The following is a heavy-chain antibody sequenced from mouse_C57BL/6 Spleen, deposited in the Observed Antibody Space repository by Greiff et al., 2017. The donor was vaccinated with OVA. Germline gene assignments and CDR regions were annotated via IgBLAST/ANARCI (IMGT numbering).Heavy chain of an antibody. D-gene: IGHD1-1*01. CDR2: INPNTGGT. CDR1: GYTFTDYY. CDR3: ARWGLSYYGSSERVVDY. J-gene: IGHJ2*01. V-gene: IGHV1-26*01. Sequence: VQLQQSGPELVKPGASVKISCKASGYTFTDYYMNWVKQRPGKSLEWIGTINPNTGGTSYNQKFKGKATLTVDKSYSTAYMELRSLTSEDSSFYYCARWGLSYYGSSERVVDYWGQGTTLTFSS.